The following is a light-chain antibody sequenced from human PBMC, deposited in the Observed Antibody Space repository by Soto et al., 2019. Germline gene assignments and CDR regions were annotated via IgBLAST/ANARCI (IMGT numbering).Light chain of an antibody. CDR1: TGAVTSGYY. CDR3: LLYDGAAPV. J-gene: IGLJ3*02. V-gene: IGLV7-43*01. Sequence: QAVVTQEPSLTVSPGGTVTLTGASSTGAVTSGYYPNWFQQKPGQAPRALIYSTSNKQSWTPARFSGSLLGGKAALTLSGVQPEDEAEYCCLLYDGAAPVFGGGTKLTVL. CDR2: STS.